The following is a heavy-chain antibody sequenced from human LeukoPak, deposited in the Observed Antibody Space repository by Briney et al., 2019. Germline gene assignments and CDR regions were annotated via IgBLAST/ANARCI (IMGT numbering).Heavy chain of an antibody. V-gene: IGHV4-59*12. D-gene: IGHD6-13*01. Sequence: KPSETLSLTCTVSGGSISSYYWSWIRQPPGKGLEWIGYIYYSGSTNYNPSLKSRVTISLDTSKNQFSLKLSSVTAADTAVYYCARDSYSSSWYYFDYWGQGTLVTVSS. CDR2: IYYSGST. CDR1: GGSISSYY. J-gene: IGHJ4*02. CDR3: ARDSYSSSWYYFDY.